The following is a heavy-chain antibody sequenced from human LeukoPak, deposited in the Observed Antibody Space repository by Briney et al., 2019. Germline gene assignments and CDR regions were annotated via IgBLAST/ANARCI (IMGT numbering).Heavy chain of an antibody. V-gene: IGHV1-2*02. CDR1: GYTFTGYY. J-gene: IGHJ4*02. D-gene: IGHD4-17*01. Sequence: ASVKVSCKASGYTFTGYYMHWVRQAPGQGLEWMGWINPNSGGTNYAQKFQGRVTMNRDTSISTAYMELSRLRSDDTAVYYCARGGREYWYYGDSFANFDYWGQGTLVTVSS. CDR2: INPNSGGT. CDR3: ARGGREYWYYGDSFANFDY.